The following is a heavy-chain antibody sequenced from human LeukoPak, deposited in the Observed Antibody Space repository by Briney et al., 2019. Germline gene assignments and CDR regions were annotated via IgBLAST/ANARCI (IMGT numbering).Heavy chain of an antibody. D-gene: IGHD5-18*01. V-gene: IGHV1-3*01. Sequence: ASVKVSCKASGYTFTRYAMHWVRQAPGQRLEWMGWINAGNGNTKYSQKFQGRVTITRDTSASTAYMELSSLRSEDTAVYYCARDAPWIQLWTPFDYWGQGTLVTVSS. CDR1: GYTFTRYA. J-gene: IGHJ4*02. CDR3: ARDAPWIQLWTPFDY. CDR2: INAGNGNT.